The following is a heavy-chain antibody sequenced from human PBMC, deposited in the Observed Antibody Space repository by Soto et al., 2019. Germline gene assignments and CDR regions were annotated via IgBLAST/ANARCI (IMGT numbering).Heavy chain of an antibody. V-gene: IGHV1-18*01. CDR1: GYTFTSYG. J-gene: IGHJ5*02. D-gene: IGHD3-10*01. CDR3: ARDYKPHYLMVRKKNWFDP. Sequence: ASVKVSCKASGYTFTSYGISWVRQAPGQGLEWMGWISAYNGNTNYAQKLQGRVTMTTDTSTSTAYMELRSLRSDDTAVYYCARDYKPHYLMVRKKNWFDPWGQGTLVPVSS. CDR2: ISAYNGNT.